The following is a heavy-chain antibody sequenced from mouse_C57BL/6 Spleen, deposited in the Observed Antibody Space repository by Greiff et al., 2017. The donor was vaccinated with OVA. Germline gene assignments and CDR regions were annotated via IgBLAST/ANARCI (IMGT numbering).Heavy chain of an antibody. V-gene: IGHV1-85*01. CDR2: IYPRDGST. Sequence: QVQLKQSGPELVKPGASVKLSCKASGYTFTSYDINWVKQRPGQGLEWIGWIYPRDGSTKYNEKFKGKATLTVDTSSSTAYMELHSLTSEDSAVYFGARRLSSTVVAYYFDYWGQGTTLTVSS. CDR1: GYTFTSYD. CDR3: ARRLSSTVVAYYFDY. D-gene: IGHD1-1*01. J-gene: IGHJ2*01.